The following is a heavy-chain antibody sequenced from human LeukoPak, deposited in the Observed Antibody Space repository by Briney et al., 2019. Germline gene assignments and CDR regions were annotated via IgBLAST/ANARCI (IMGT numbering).Heavy chain of an antibody. Sequence: SETLSLACTVSGGSISSYYWSWIRQPPGKGLEWIGYIYYSGSTNYNPSLKSRVTISVDTSKNQFSLKLSSVTAADTAVYYCARLYRATDAFDIWGQGTMVTVSS. CDR2: IYYSGST. D-gene: IGHD1-26*01. CDR3: ARLYRATDAFDI. J-gene: IGHJ3*02. CDR1: GGSISSYY. V-gene: IGHV4-59*08.